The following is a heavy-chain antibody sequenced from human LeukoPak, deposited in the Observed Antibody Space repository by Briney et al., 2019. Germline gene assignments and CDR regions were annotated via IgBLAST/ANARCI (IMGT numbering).Heavy chain of an antibody. CDR3: AKVGYSYGYDY. Sequence: GGSLRLSCAASGFIFSSYGMNWVSQAPGKGLEWVAVISYDGSNKYYADSVKGRFTISRDNSKNTLYLQMNSLGAEDTAVYYCAKVGYSYGYDYWGQGTLVTVSS. CDR2: ISYDGSNK. J-gene: IGHJ4*02. D-gene: IGHD5-18*01. V-gene: IGHV3-30*18. CDR1: GFIFSSYG.